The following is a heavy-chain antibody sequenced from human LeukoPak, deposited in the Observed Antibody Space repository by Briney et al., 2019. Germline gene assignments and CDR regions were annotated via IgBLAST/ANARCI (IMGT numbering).Heavy chain of an antibody. D-gene: IGHD3-3*01. CDR3: ARDRYYDFWSGYSGSDY. J-gene: IGHJ4*02. CDR1: GFTFSSYA. V-gene: IGHV3-23*01. Sequence: GGSLRLSCAASGFTFSSYAMSWVRQAPGKGLEWVSAISGSGGSTYYADSVKGRFTISRDNSKNTLYLQMNSLRAEDTAVYYCARDRYYDFWSGYSGSDYWGQGTLVTVSS. CDR2: ISGSGGST.